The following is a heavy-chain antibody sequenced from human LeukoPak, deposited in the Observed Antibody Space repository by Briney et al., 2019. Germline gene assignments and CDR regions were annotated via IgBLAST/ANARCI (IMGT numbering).Heavy chain of an antibody. CDR2: IYNSGSA. CDR1: GGSVSSGSYY. CDR3: ARGGDFWSGYYNAFDI. V-gene: IGHV4-61*01. Sequence: SETLSLTCTASGGSVSSGSYYWSWIRQPPGKGLEWMGYIYNSGSANYNPSLKSRVTISVDTSKNQFSLKLNSVTAADTAVYYCARGGDFWSGYYNAFDIWGQGTMVTVSS. J-gene: IGHJ3*02. D-gene: IGHD3-3*01.